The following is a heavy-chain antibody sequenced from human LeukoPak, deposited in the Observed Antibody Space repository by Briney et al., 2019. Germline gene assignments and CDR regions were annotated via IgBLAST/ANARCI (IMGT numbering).Heavy chain of an antibody. V-gene: IGHV7-4-1*02. Sequence: ASVKVSCKASGYTFTSYAMNWVRQAPGQGLEWMGWINTSTGNPTYAQGFTGRFVFSLDTSVSTAYLQISSLKAEDTAVYYCARGYCSSTSCYFLFDYFDYWGQGTLVTVSS. D-gene: IGHD2-2*01. CDR3: ARGYCSSTSCYFLFDYFDY. CDR2: INTSTGNP. J-gene: IGHJ4*02. CDR1: GYTFTSYA.